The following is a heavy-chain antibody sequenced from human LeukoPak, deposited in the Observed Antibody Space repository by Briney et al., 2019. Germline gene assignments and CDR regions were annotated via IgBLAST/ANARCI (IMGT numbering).Heavy chain of an antibody. CDR2: INPSGGST. D-gene: IGHD3-9*01. CDR1: GHTVTSCY. V-gene: IGHV1-46*01. Sequence: GASVKVSCKASGHTVTSCYMHWVRQAPGQGLEWMGIINPSGGSTSYAQKFQGRVTMPRDTSTSTVYMELSSLKSEDTAVYYCARDIDYDILTGYPQYYFDYWGQGTLVTVSS. CDR3: ARDIDYDILTGYPQYYFDY. J-gene: IGHJ4*02.